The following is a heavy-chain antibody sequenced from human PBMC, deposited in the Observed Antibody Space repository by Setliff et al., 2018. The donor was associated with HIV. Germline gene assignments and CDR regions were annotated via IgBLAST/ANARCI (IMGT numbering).Heavy chain of an antibody. CDR3: AKGAGFYGDYTFDY. J-gene: IGHJ4*02. Sequence: SETLSLTCTVSGASITSHYWSWIRQSPGRELEWIGCIYSTGSTNYNPSLQGRVSISMDASKNKFSLKVTSVTSADTAVYYCAKGAGFYGDYTFDYWGQGNLVTVSS. V-gene: IGHV4-59*11. CDR2: IYSTGST. CDR1: GASITSHY. D-gene: IGHD4-17*01.